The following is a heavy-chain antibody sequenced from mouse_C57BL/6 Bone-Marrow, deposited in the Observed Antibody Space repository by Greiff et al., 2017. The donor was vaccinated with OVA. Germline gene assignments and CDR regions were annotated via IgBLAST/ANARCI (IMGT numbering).Heavy chain of an antibody. Sequence: EVKLQESGPVLVKPGASVKMSCKASGYTFTDYYMNWVKQSHGKSLEWIGVINPYNGGTSYNQKFKGKATLTVDKSSSPAYMELNSLTSEDSAVDYCARDLGRDYWGQGTTLTVSS. CDR3: ARDLGRDY. J-gene: IGHJ2*01. V-gene: IGHV1-19*01. CDR2: INPYNGGT. D-gene: IGHD4-1*01. CDR1: GYTFTDYY.